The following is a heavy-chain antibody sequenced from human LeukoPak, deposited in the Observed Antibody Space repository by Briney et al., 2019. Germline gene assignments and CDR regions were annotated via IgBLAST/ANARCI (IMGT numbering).Heavy chain of an antibody. V-gene: IGHV5-51*01. J-gene: IGHJ3*02. CDR3: ARPTYYYDSSVHRRVDAFDI. Sequence: GESLKISCKGSGYSFTSYWIGWVRQMPGKGLEWMGIIYPGDSDTRYSPSFQGQVTISADKSISTAYLQWSSLKASDTAMYYCARPTYYYDSSVHRRVDAFDIWGQGTMVTVSS. CDR2: IYPGDSDT. CDR1: GYSFTSYW. D-gene: IGHD3-22*01.